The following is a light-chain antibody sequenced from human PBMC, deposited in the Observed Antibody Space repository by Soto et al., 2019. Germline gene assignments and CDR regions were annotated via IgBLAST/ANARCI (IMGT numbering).Light chain of an antibody. CDR2: DVF. J-gene: IGLJ1*01. V-gene: IGLV2-11*01. Sequence: QSALTQPRSVSGSPGQSVTISCTGTSSEVGGFKYVSWYQHHPGKAPKLLIYDVFKRPSGVPNRFSGSKSANTASLTISGLQAEDDADYYCCSDAGSYTYVFGTGTKLTVL. CDR1: SSEVGGFKY. CDR3: CSDAGSYTYV.